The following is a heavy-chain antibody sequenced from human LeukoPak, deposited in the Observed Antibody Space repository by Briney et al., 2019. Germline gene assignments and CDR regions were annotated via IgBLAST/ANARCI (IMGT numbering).Heavy chain of an antibody. CDR1: GGSISSGSYY. J-gene: IGHJ4*02. CDR2: IYTSGST. V-gene: IGHV4-61*02. D-gene: IGHD5-24*01. CDR3: AREDENVDY. Sequence: NPSETLSLTCTVSGGSISSGSYYWSWIQQPAGKGLEWIGRIYTSGSTNYNPSLKSRVTISVDTSKNQFSLKLSSVTAADTAVYYCAREDENVDYWGQGTLVTVSS.